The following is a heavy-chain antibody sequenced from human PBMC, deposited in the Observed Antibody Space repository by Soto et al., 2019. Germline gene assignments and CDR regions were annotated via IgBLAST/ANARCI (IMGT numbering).Heavy chain of an antibody. J-gene: IGHJ6*02. V-gene: IGHV1-18*01. CDR1: GYTFTNYG. CDR3: ARLNLDTAMSRHYYCGMDV. D-gene: IGHD5-18*01. CDR2: ISAYNGNT. Sequence: ASVKVSCKASGYTFTNYGISWVRQAPGQGLEWMGWISAYNGNTNYAQKVQGTVTMTTDTSTSTAYMELRSLRSDDTAVYYCARLNLDTAMSRHYYCGMDVWGQGTTVTVSS.